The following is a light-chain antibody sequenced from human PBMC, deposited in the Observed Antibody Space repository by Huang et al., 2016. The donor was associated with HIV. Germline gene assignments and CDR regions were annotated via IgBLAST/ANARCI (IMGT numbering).Light chain of an antibody. J-gene: IGKJ4*01. CDR3: QQRSSGVT. Sequence: IVLTQSPATLAWYPGERVTLSCRASQSVGNYIAWYQQHPGQSPKLLIYDTSNRATGTPDRFSGSGSGTDFTLTISSLESEDFAVYYCQQRSSGVTFGGGTKVQVK. CDR1: QSVGNY. CDR2: DTS. V-gene: IGKV3-11*01.